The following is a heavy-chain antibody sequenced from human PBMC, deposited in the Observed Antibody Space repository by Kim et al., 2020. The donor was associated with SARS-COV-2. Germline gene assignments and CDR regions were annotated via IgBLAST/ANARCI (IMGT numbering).Heavy chain of an antibody. D-gene: IGHD3-10*01. CDR3: ARGVQGVVNWFDP. V-gene: IGHV1-69*01. J-gene: IGHJ5*02. Sequence: YHQQFQGRVQITADEPTGPAYMELSSLRSEDTAVYYCARGVQGVVNWFDPWGQGTLVTVSS.